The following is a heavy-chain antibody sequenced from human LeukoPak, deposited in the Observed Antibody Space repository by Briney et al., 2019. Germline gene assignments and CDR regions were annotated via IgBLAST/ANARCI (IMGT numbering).Heavy chain of an antibody. CDR3: AKGSQWYEDY. D-gene: IGHD2-15*01. J-gene: IGHJ4*02. CDR2: IQYDGTNK. V-gene: IGHV3-30*02. CDR1: GFSFSTYG. Sequence: GGSLRLSCAASGFSFSTYGMHWVRQAPGKGLEWVAFIQYDGTNKYYGDSVKGRFTISRDNSRNTVYLQMNSLRAEDTAVYYCAKGSQWYEDYWGQGTLVIVSS.